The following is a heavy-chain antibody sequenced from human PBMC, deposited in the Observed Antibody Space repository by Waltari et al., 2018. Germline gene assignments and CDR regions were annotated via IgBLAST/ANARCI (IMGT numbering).Heavy chain of an antibody. D-gene: IGHD2-15*01. CDR2: IYPGEFNI. V-gene: IGHV5-51*01. CDR1: GYRSTSSW. Sequence: EVQRVHAGVEVEQPGECLKIPCKGSGYRSTSSWIAWVRQMTGKGREWMGIIYPGEFNIRYSPSFRGQVTISADKSISTAYLQWSSLRASDTAIYYCARLRVEARPEGFDIWGQGTMVTVSS. J-gene: IGHJ3*02. CDR3: ARLRVEARPEGFDI.